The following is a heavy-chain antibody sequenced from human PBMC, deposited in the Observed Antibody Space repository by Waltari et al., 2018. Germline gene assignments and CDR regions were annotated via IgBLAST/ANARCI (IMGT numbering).Heavy chain of an antibody. J-gene: IGHJ4*02. V-gene: IGHV3-7*01. CDR2: INQDGSEK. CDR3: TRGGDDSSWYWRN. D-gene: IGHD6-13*01. CDR1: GFTFSNNW. Sequence: EVQLVESGGGLVQPGGSLRLSCAASGFTFSNNWMTWVRQAPGEGWDLVANINQDGSEKASLGSVKGRFTISRDNAKNSLYLQLNSLRADDTAVYYCTRGGDDSSWYWRNWGQGTLVTVSS.